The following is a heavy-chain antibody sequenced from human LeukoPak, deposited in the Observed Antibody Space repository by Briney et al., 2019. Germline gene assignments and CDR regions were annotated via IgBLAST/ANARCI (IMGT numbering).Heavy chain of an antibody. D-gene: IGHD6-19*01. CDR2: ISGSSSNK. V-gene: IGHV3-21*01. J-gene: IGHJ4*02. CDR1: GFIFSSNS. CDR3: ARPPSTSAWSNSVDD. Sequence: GGSLRLSCAASGFIFSSNSMNWVRQAPGKGLEWVASISGSSSNKYYADSVQGRFTISRDNAKSSLYLQMGSLRAEDTAVYYCARPPSTSAWSNSVDDWGQGTLVTVSS.